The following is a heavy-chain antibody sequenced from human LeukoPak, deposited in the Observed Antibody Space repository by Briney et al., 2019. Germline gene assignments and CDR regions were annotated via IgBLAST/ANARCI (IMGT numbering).Heavy chain of an antibody. CDR1: GYTFTSYD. D-gene: IGHD3-10*01. V-gene: IGHV1-8*03. J-gene: IGHJ3*02. CDR2: MNPNSGNT. CDR3: ARESSTMVRGVIRAFDI. Sequence: ASVKVSCKASGYTFTSYDINWVRQATGQGLEWMGWMNPNSGNTGYARKFQGRVTITRNTSISTAYMELSSLRSEDTAVYYCARESSTMVRGVIRAFDIWGQGTMVTVSS.